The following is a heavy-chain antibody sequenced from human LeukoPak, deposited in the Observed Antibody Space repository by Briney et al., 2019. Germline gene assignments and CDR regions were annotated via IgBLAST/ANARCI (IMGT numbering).Heavy chain of an antibody. Sequence: PGGSLRLSCAASGFTFDDYAMHWVRQAPGKGLEWVSGISWNSGSIVYADSVKGRFTISRDNAKNSLYLQMNSLRAEDTALYYCAKSRSIVVVPAAIDYWGQGTLVTVSS. V-gene: IGHV3-9*01. CDR2: ISWNSGSI. CDR3: AKSRSIVVVPAAIDY. J-gene: IGHJ4*02. D-gene: IGHD2-2*01. CDR1: GFTFDDYA.